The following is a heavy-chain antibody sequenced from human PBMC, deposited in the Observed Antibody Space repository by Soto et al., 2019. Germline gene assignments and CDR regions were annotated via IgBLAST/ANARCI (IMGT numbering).Heavy chain of an antibody. Sequence: ASVKVSCKASGGTFSSYTISWVRQAPGQGLEWMGWISAYNGNTNYAQKLQGRVTMTTDTSTSTAYMELRSLRSDDTAVYYCARVPAANDWFDPWGQGTLVTVSS. D-gene: IGHD2-2*01. J-gene: IGHJ5*02. CDR3: ARVPAANDWFDP. CDR1: GGTFSSYT. CDR2: ISAYNGNT. V-gene: IGHV1-18*01.